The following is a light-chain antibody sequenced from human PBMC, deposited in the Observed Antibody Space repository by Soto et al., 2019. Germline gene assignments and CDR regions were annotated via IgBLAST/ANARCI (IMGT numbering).Light chain of an antibody. CDR3: RSYTSSSTLYV. V-gene: IGLV2-14*01. CDR1: SSDVGGYNY. CDR2: EVS. Sequence: QSVLTQPASVSGSPGQSITISCTGTSSDVGGYNYVSWYQQHPGKAPKLMIYEVSNRPSGVSNRFSGSKSGNTASLTISGLQAEHEADSYCRSYTSSSTLYVSGTGTKVTVL. J-gene: IGLJ1*01.